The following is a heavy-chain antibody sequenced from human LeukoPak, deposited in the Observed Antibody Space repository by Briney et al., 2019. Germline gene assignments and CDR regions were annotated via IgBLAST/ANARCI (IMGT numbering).Heavy chain of an antibody. D-gene: IGHD2-21*02. J-gene: IGHJ3*02. Sequence: GGSLRLSCAASGLTFSTFGMHWVRQAPGKGLEWVAVISYDGSDKDYADSVKGRFTISRDDSKNTLYLQMNSLRAEDTAVYYCAKEGCGGDCYSLAFDIWGQGAMVTVSS. V-gene: IGHV3-30*18. CDR2: ISYDGSDK. CDR3: AKEGCGGDCYSLAFDI. CDR1: GLTFSTFG.